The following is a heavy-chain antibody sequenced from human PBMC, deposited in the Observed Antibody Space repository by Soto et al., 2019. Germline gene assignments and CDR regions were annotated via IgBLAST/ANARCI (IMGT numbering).Heavy chain of an antibody. Sequence: LSLTCTVSGGSISSGGYYWSWIRQHPGKGLEWIGYIYYSGSTYYNPSLKSRVTISVDTSKNQFSLKLSSVTAADTAVYYCASHWYCTNGVCGPDYWGQGTLVTVSS. V-gene: IGHV4-31*03. D-gene: IGHD2-8*01. CDR1: GGSISSGGYY. CDR2: IYYSGST. CDR3: ASHWYCTNGVCGPDY. J-gene: IGHJ4*02.